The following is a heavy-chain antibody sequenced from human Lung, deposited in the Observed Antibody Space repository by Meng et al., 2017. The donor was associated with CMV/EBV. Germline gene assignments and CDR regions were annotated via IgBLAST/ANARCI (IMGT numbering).Heavy chain of an antibody. Sequence: SSXXVSXKAPGGTSSSYVISWVRQAPGQGLEWMGGIIPILGRANYGQKFQARVTITADKSTSIAHMELSSLRSEDTAVYYCARSRVLSSSPSRPPTYGMDVWXQGTXVTVSS. CDR1: GGTSSSYV. J-gene: IGHJ6*02. CDR2: IIPILGRA. CDR3: ARSRVLSSSPSRPPTYGMDV. V-gene: IGHV1-69*10. D-gene: IGHD2-2*01.